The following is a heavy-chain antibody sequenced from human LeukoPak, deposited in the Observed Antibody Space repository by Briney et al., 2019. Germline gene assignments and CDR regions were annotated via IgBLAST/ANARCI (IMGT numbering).Heavy chain of an antibody. D-gene: IGHD7-27*01. J-gene: IGHJ4*02. V-gene: IGHV4-34*01. CDR3: ARGPLGSQSHN. Sequence: SETLSLTCAVYGGSFSGYYWSWIRQPPGKGLEWIGEINHSGSTNYNPSLKSRVTISVDTSKNQFSLKLSPVTAADTAVYYCARGPLGSQSHNWGQGTLVTVSS. CDR1: GGSFSGYY. CDR2: INHSGST.